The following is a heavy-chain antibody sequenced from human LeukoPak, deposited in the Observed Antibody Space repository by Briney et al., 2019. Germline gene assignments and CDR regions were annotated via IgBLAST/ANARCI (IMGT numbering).Heavy chain of an antibody. V-gene: IGHV4-34*01. CDR1: GGSFSGYY. CDR2: INHSGST. CDR3: AGDQGYDSSGYYVGYYFDY. D-gene: IGHD3-22*01. Sequence: PSETLSLTCAVYGGSFSGYYWSWIRQPPGKGLEWIGEINHSGSTNYNPSLKSRVTISVDTSKNQFSLKLSSVTAADTAVYYCAGDQGYDSSGYYVGYYFDYWGQGTRVTVSS. J-gene: IGHJ4*02.